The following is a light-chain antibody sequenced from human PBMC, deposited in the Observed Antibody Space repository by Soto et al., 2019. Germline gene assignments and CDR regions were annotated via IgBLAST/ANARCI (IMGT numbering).Light chain of an antibody. CDR1: QSVANNY. CDR3: EQYGSTPLT. J-gene: IGKJ4*01. V-gene: IGKV3-20*01. Sequence: EIVLTQSPGTLSLSPGVRATLSCRASQSVANNYLAWYQQIPGQAPRFLMYDASSRATGIPDRFSGSGSGTDFTLTISRLEPEDFAVYYCEQYGSTPLTFGGGTKVEIK. CDR2: DAS.